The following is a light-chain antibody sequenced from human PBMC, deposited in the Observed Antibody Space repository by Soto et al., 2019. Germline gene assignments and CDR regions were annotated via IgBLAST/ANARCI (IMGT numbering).Light chain of an antibody. CDR2: IAS. V-gene: IGKV1-9*01. Sequence: IQLTQSPSSLSASIVDRVTITCRASQGISNYLAWYQQKPGKAPKLLIYIASTLQGGVPSRFSGSGSGTEFTLTISSLQPDDFATYYCQKYNSAITFGQGTRLEIK. CDR3: QKYNSAIT. CDR1: QGISNY. J-gene: IGKJ5*01.